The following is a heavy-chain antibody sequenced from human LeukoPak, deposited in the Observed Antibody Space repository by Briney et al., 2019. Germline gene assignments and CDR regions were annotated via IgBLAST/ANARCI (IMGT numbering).Heavy chain of an antibody. D-gene: IGHD6-13*01. CDR1: GFTFSSYC. J-gene: IGHJ3*02. Sequence: PGGSLRLSCAVSGFTFSSYCMSWVRQAPGKGLEWVAVIAYDGSNKYYADSVKGRFTISRDNAKNSLYLQMNSLRAEDTALYYCARGGYSSSWLYAFDIWGQGTMVTVSS. CDR2: IAYDGSNK. V-gene: IGHV3-30*03. CDR3: ARGGYSSSWLYAFDI.